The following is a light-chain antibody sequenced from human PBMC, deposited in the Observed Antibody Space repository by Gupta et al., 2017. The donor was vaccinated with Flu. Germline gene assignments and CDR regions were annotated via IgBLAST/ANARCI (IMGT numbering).Light chain of an antibody. V-gene: IGLV1-47*01. CDR3: AAWDDSLSGRL. CDR2: RND. CDR1: SSNIGSNY. Sequence: VTIACFGGSSNIGSNYVYWYHQLPGTAPKLLIYRNDQRPSGVPDRFSGSKSGTSASLAISGLRAEDEASYYCAAWDDSLSGRLFGGGTKLTVL. J-gene: IGLJ3*02.